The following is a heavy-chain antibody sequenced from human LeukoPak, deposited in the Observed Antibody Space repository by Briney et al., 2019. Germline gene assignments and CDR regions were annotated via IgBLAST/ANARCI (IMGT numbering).Heavy chain of an antibody. Sequence: GGSLRLSCAASGFTFSSYEMNWVRQAPGKGLEWVSYISSSGSTIYYADSVKGRFTISRDNAKNSLYLQMNSLKTEDTAVYYCARRQLWDDGFDIWGQGTMVTVPS. CDR3: ARRQLWDDGFDI. V-gene: IGHV3-48*03. D-gene: IGHD5-18*01. CDR2: ISSSGSTI. J-gene: IGHJ3*02. CDR1: GFTFSSYE.